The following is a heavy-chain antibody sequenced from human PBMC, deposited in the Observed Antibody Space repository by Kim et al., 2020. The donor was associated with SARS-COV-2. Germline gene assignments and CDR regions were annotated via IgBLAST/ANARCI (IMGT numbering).Heavy chain of an antibody. CDR1: GYTFTNFG. V-gene: IGHV1-18*01. J-gene: IGHJ6*02. D-gene: IGHD1-20*01. CDR2: ISPYNGNT. Sequence: ASVKVSCKASGYTFTNFGISWVRQGPGQGLEWMGWISPYNGNTNYAQKFQGRVTMTTDTSTNTAYMELRSLGSDDTAVYYCARADVSYNWNPSVSDYYYYGMDVWGQGTTVTVSS. CDR3: ARADVSYNWNPSVSDYYYYGMDV.